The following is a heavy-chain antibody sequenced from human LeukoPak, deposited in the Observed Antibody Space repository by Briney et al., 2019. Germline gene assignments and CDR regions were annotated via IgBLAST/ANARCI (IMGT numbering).Heavy chain of an antibody. V-gene: IGHV4-39*07. CDR3: ARDRSDPTNYFYS. J-gene: IGHJ4*02. Sequence: SETLSLTCTVSGGSISSSSYYWGWIRQPPGKGLEWIGGIYYSGSTYYNPSLKSRVTISVDTSKNQFSLKLSSVTAADTAVYYCARDRSDPTNYFYSWGQGTLVTVSS. CDR2: IYYSGST. CDR1: GGSISSSSYY.